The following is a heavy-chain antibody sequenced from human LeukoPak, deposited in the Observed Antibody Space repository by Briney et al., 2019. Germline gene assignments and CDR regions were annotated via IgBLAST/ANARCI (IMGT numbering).Heavy chain of an antibody. Sequence: GGSLRLSCAASGFTFSSYSTNWVRQAPGKGLEWVSSISSSSSYIYYADSVKGRFTISRDNAKNSLYLQMNSLRAEDTAVYYCARDPTVTPGYGMDVWGQGTTVTVSS. D-gene: IGHD4-17*01. CDR3: ARDPTVTPGYGMDV. CDR2: ISSSSSYI. J-gene: IGHJ6*02. V-gene: IGHV3-21*01. CDR1: GFTFSSYS.